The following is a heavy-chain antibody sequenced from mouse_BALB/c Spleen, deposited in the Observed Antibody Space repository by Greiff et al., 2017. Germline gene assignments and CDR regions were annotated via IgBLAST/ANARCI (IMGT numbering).Heavy chain of an antibody. Sequence: VQLQQSGPELVKPGASVKISCKASGYSFTSYYIHWVKQRPGQGLEWIGWIFPGSGNTKYNEKFKGKATLTADTSSSTAYMQLSSLTSEDSAVYFCARRDYGSSHYAMDYWGQGTSVTVSS. CDR3: ARRDYGSSHYAMDY. V-gene: IGHV1-66*01. CDR2: IFPGSGNT. D-gene: IGHD1-1*01. J-gene: IGHJ4*01. CDR1: GYSFTSYY.